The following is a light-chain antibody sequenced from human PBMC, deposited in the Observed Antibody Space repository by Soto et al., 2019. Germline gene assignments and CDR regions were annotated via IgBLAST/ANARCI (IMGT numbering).Light chain of an antibody. CDR3: STYADRDNYV. Sequence: QSALTQPPSASGSPGQSVTISCTGTSSDVGGYDFVSWYQHHPGKAPKLMIYEVTKRPSGVPDRFSGSKSGNTASLTVSGLQAEDEADYYCSTYADRDNYVFGTGTKLTVL. V-gene: IGLV2-8*01. CDR2: EVT. CDR1: SSDVGGYDF. J-gene: IGLJ1*01.